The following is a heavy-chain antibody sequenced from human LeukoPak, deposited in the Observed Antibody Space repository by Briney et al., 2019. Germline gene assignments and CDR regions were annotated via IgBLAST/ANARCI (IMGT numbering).Heavy chain of an antibody. Sequence: ASVKVSCKASGYTFIGYYMNWVRQAPGQGLEWMGWINPNSGGTNYAQKFQGRVTMTRDTFISTAYMELSRLRSDDTAVYYCARARDTAMDPYYYGMDVWGQGTTVTVSS. D-gene: IGHD5-18*01. CDR3: ARARDTAMDPYYYGMDV. CDR2: INPNSGGT. V-gene: IGHV1-2*02. CDR1: GYTFIGYY. J-gene: IGHJ6*02.